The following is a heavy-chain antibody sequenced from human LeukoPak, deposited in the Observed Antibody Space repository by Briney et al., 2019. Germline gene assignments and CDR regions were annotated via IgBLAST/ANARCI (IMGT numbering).Heavy chain of an antibody. CDR1: GFTFSSYA. CDR3: AKSPLNYYDSSGYLSSFDY. V-gene: IGHV3-23*01. CDR2: ISGSGGST. J-gene: IGHJ4*02. D-gene: IGHD3-22*01. Sequence: PGGSLRLSCAASGFTFSSYAMSWVRQAPGKGLEWVSAISGSGGSTYYADSVKGRFTISRDNSKNTLYLQMNSLRAEDTAVYYCAKSPLNYYDSSGYLSSFDYWGQGTLVTVSS.